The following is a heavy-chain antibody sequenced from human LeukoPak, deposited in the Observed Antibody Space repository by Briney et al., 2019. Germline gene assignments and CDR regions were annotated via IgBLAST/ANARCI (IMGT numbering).Heavy chain of an antibody. CDR3: AKDQFGSCH. J-gene: IGHJ4*02. CDR1: GFTYSSYE. D-gene: IGHD6-13*01. V-gene: IGHV3-48*03. CDR2: ISSSGSTI. Sequence: GGSLRLSCAASGFTYSSYEMNWVRQAPGKGLEWVSYISSSGSTIYYADSVKGRFTISRDNAKISLYLQMNSLRAEDTAVYYCAKDQFGSCHWGQGTLVTVSS.